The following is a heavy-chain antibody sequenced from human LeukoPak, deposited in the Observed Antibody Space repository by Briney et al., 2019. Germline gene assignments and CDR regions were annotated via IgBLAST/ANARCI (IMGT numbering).Heavy chain of an antibody. CDR3: AGGAFYHVWYLGY. CDR1: GFTVSSNY. Sequence: PGGSLRLSCAASGFTVSSNYMSWVRQAPGKGLEWVSVIYSGGSTYYADSVKGRFTISRDNSKNTLYLQMNSLRAEGTAVYFCAGGAFYHVWYLGYWGQGTLVTVSS. D-gene: IGHD3-3*01. V-gene: IGHV3-53*01. CDR2: IYSGGST. J-gene: IGHJ4*02.